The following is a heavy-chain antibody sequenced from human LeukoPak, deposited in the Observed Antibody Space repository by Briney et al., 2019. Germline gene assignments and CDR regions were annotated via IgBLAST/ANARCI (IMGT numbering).Heavy chain of an antibody. CDR2: ISGSGGST. J-gene: IGHJ5*02. CDR1: GFTFSSYA. Sequence: PGGSLRLSCAASGFTFSSYAMSWVRQAPGKGLEWVSAISGSGGSTYYADSVKGRFTISRDNSKNTLYLQMNSLRAEDTAVYYCAKDPFYYYDSSGSYDWFDPWGQGTLVTVSS. D-gene: IGHD3-22*01. V-gene: IGHV3-23*01. CDR3: AKDPFYYYDSSGSYDWFDP.